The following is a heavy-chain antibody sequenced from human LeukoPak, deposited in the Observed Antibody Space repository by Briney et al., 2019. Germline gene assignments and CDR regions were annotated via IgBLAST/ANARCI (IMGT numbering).Heavy chain of an antibody. V-gene: IGHV3-66*01. CDR2: IYSGGST. D-gene: IGHD2-15*01. J-gene: IGHJ6*03. CDR1: EFSVGSNY. Sequence: GGSLRLSCAASEFSVGSNYMTWVRQAPGKGLEWVSLIYSGGSTYYADSVKGRFTISRDNSKNTLYLQMNSLRAEDTAVYYCAKALNPSGGSYKRRGYYYYMDVWGKGTTVTISS. CDR3: AKALNPSGGSYKRRGYYYYMDV.